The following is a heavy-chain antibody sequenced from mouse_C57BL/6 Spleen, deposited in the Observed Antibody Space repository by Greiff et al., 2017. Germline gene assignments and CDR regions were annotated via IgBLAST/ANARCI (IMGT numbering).Heavy chain of an antibody. D-gene: IGHD2-4*01. J-gene: IGHJ4*01. CDR3: AREGYDYDGYYCAMDD. V-gene: IGHV1-82*01. Sequence: VQLQQSGPELVKPGASVKISCKASGYAFSSSWMNWVKQRPGQGLEWIGRIYPGDGDTNYNGKFKGKATLTADKSSSTAYMQLSSLTSEDSAVYFCAREGYDYDGYYCAMDDWGKGTSVTVSS. CDR1: GYAFSSSW. CDR2: IYPGDGDT.